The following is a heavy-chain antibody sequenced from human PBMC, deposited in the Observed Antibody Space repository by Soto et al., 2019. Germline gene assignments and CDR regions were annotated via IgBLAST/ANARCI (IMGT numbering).Heavy chain of an antibody. CDR2: IWYDGSNK. Sequence: QVQLVESGGGVVQPGRSLRLSCAASGFTFSSYGMHWVRQAPGKGLEWVAVIWYDGSNKYYADSVKGRFTISRDNSKNTLYLQMNSLRAEDTAVYYCAREGSDIVATNYYFDYWGQGTLVTVSS. CDR3: AREGSDIVATNYYFDY. J-gene: IGHJ4*02. V-gene: IGHV3-33*01. CDR1: GFTFSSYG. D-gene: IGHD5-12*01.